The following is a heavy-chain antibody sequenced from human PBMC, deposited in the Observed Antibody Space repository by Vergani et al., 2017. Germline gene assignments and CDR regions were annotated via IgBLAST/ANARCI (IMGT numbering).Heavy chain of an antibody. CDR3: GRGSDNYN. CDR2: ISGSGGST. CDR1: GFTFNHYA. D-gene: IGHD5-24*01. J-gene: IGHJ4*02. Sequence: EVQLLESGGDLVQPGGSLRLSCAASGFTFNHYAMNWVRQAPGKWLEWVSGISGSGGSTYYAGSVKGRFTISRDSSKNTLYLQMNSLSAGDTAVYYCGRGSDNYNWGQGTLVTVSS. V-gene: IGHV3-23*01.